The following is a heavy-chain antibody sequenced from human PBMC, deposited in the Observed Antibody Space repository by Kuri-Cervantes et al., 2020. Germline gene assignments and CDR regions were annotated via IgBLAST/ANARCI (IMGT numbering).Heavy chain of an antibody. D-gene: IGHD5-12*01. V-gene: IGHV4-59*01. CDR1: GGSISSYY. J-gene: IGHJ4*02. CDR3: ARDTDTGYDSHYFDY. Sequence: GSLRLSCTVSGGSISSYYWRRIRRPPGKGLEWIGYIYYSGSTNYNPSLKSRVTMSLDMSKNQTSLKLSSVTAADTAVYYCARDTDTGYDSHYFDYWGQGTLVTVSS. CDR2: IYYSGST.